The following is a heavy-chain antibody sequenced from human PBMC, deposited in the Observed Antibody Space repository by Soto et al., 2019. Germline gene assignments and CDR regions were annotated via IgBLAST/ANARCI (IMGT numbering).Heavy chain of an antibody. V-gene: IGHV3-23*01. Sequence: GGSLRLSCAASGFTFSSYGMSWVRQAPGKGLEWVSAISGSGGSTYYADSVKGRFTISRDNSKNTLYLQMNSLRAEDTAVYYYASFLFTHWSDYYYYMDVWGGGTTVTV. CDR2: ISGSGGST. CDR1: GFTFSSYG. J-gene: IGHJ6*03. D-gene: IGHD3-3*01. CDR3: ASFLFTHWSDYYYYMDV.